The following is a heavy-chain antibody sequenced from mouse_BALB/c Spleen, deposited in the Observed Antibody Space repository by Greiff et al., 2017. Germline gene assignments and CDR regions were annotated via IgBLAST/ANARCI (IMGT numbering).Heavy chain of an antibody. CDR2: IRLKSNNYAT. Sequence: EVMLVESGGGLVQPGGSMKLSCVASGFTFSNYWMNWVRQSPEKGLEWVAEIRLKSNNYATHYAESVKGRFTISRDDSKSSVYLQMNNLRAEDTGIYYCTRGYRYGYFDVWGAGTTVTVSS. J-gene: IGHJ1*01. V-gene: IGHV6-6*02. CDR3: TRGYRYGYFDV. CDR1: GFTFSNYW. D-gene: IGHD2-14*01.